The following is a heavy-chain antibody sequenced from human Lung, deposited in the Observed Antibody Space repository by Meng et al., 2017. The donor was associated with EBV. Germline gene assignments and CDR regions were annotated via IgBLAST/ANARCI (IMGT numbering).Heavy chain of an antibody. Sequence: QITLKESGPTLVKPXQTLTLTCXFSGFSLSTPRVGVGWIRQPPGKAREWLARKNWKDGKRCSPSRKSRVTITKEPSKNQVVRTMTNMDPVETATYYGARRSETFGVLREFDYGDREPWSPSPQ. CDR2: KNWKDGK. CDR3: ARRSETFGVLREFDY. CDR1: GFSLSTPRVG. D-gene: IGHD3-3*01. V-gene: IGHV2-5*01. J-gene: IGHJ4*02.